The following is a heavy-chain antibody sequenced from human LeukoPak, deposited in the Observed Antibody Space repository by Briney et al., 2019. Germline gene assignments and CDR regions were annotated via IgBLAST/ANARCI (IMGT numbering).Heavy chain of an antibody. V-gene: IGHV3-30*02. CDR1: GFTFSSYG. CDR3: AKSTVVTPWYFDL. CDR2: IRYDGSNK. D-gene: IGHD4-23*01. J-gene: IGHJ2*01. Sequence: PGGSLRLSCAASGFTFSSYGMHWVRQAPGKGLEWVAFIRYDGSNKYYADSVKGRFTISRDNSKNTLYLQMNSLRAEGTAVYYCAKSTVVTPWYFDLWGRGTLVTVSS.